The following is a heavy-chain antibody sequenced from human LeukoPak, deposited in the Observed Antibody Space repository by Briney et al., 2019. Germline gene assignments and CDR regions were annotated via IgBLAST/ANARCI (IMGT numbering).Heavy chain of an antibody. CDR1: GYSISSGYY. CDR2: IYHSGST. D-gene: IGHD4-17*01. CDR3: ARDDWLKAYGDRGYYFDY. Sequence: SETLSLTCTVSGYSISSGYYWGWIRQPPGKGLEWIGSIYHSGSTYYNPSLKSRVTISVDTSKIQFSLKLSSATAADTAVYYCARDDWLKAYGDRGYYFDYWGQGTLVTVSS. V-gene: IGHV4-38-2*02. J-gene: IGHJ4*02.